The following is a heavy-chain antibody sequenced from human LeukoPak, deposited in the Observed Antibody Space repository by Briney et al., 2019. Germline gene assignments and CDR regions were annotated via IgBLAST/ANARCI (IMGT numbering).Heavy chain of an antibody. V-gene: IGHV3-7*03. CDR3: ARYLPSGPGDY. Sequence: GGSLRLSCAASGFTFSTYWMSWVRQAPGKGLEWVANIKQDGSEKYYVDSVKGRFTISRDNAKNSLYLQMNSLRAEDTAMYYCARYLPSGPGDYWGQGTLVTVSS. D-gene: IGHD5-12*01. J-gene: IGHJ4*02. CDR1: GFTFSTYW. CDR2: IKQDGSEK.